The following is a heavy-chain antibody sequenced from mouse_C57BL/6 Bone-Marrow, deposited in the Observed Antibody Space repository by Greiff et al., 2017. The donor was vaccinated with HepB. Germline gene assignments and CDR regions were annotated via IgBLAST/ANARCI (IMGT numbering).Heavy chain of an antibody. CDR2: IYPGSGST. Sequence: VQLQQPGAELVKPGASVKMSCKASGYTFTSYCITWVKQRPGQGLEWIGDIYPGSGSTNYNEKFKSKATLTVDTSSSTAYLQLSSLTSEDSAVYYCARGEGERFDCWGQGTTLTVSS. CDR1: GYTFTSYC. CDR3: ARGEGERFDC. V-gene: IGHV1-55*01. J-gene: IGHJ2*01.